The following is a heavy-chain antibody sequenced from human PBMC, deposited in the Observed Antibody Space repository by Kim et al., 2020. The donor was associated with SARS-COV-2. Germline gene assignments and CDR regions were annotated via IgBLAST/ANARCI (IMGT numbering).Heavy chain of an antibody. D-gene: IGHD2-15*01. Sequence: GGSLRLSCAASGLTFSNYWMHWVRQAPGKGLVWVSRINSDGSATSYADSVRGRFTISRDDAKNTLYLQMNTLRGEDTAVYYCAIRNCGSPYWYFDLWGRGTLVTVSS. CDR3: AIRNCGSPYWYFDL. CDR2: INSDGSAT. J-gene: IGHJ2*01. V-gene: IGHV3-74*01. CDR1: GLTFSNYW.